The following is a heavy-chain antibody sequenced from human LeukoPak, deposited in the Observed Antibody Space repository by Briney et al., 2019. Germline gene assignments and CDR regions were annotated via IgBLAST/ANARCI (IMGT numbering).Heavy chain of an antibody. CDR1: GGSISSYY. V-gene: IGHV4-59*12. CDR3: ARGGTARKTNWFDP. J-gene: IGHJ5*02. D-gene: IGHD6-6*01. CDR2: IYYSGST. Sequence: SETLSLTCTVSGGSISSYYWSWIRQPPGKGLEWIGYIYYSGSTNYNPSLKSRVTISVDTSKNQFSLKLSSVTAADTAVYYCARGGTARKTNWFDPWGQGTLVTVSS.